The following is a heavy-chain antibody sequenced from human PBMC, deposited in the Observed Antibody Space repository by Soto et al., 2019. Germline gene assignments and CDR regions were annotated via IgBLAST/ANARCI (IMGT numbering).Heavy chain of an antibody. Sequence: GASVKVSCKAPGGTFSSYAISWVRQAPGQGLEWMGGIIPIFGTANYAQKFQGRVTITADKSTSTAYMELSSLRSEDTAVYYCARGGSGWYRDAFDIWGQGTMVTVSS. V-gene: IGHV1-69*06. D-gene: IGHD6-19*01. CDR2: IIPIFGTA. CDR3: ARGGSGWYRDAFDI. CDR1: GGTFSSYA. J-gene: IGHJ3*02.